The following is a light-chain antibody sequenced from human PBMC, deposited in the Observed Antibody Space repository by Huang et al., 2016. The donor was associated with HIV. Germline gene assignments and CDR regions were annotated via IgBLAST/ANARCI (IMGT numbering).Light chain of an antibody. CDR3: QQYNDWRT. CDR2: GAL. CDR1: QSIGTN. J-gene: IGKJ1*01. Sequence: EIVMTQSPATLSVSPGERATLACRASQSIGTNLAWYQQQPGQAPRRLVYGALSRAAGIPVRCSGRWCGTEFTLSTSSLQSDDFAIYYCQQYNDWRTFGQGTKVET. V-gene: IGKV3-15*01.